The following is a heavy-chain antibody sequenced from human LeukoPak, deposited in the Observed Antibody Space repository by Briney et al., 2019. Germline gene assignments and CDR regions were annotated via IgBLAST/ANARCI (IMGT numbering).Heavy chain of an antibody. J-gene: IGHJ4*02. CDR3: ARGIYCGGDCYLFDY. Sequence: SETLSLTCAVYGGSFSGYYWSWIRQPPGKGLEWIGEINHSGSTNYNPSLKSRVTISVDTSKNQFSLKLSSVTAADTAVYYCARGIYCGGDCYLFDYWGQGTLVTVSS. CDR2: INHSGST. D-gene: IGHD2-21*02. V-gene: IGHV4-34*01. CDR1: GGSFSGYY.